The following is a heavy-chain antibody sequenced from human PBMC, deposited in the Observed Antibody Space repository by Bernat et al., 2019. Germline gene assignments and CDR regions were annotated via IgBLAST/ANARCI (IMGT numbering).Heavy chain of an antibody. Sequence: QVQLVQSGAEVKKPGSSVKVSCKASGGTFSSYTISWVRQAPGQGLEWMGRIIPILGIANYAQKFQGRITITADKTTSTAYMELSSLRTEGTAVYYWARDPAGYGSAASWFDPWGQGTLVTVSS. CDR2: IIPILGIA. D-gene: IGHD3-10*01. CDR3: ARDPAGYGSAASWFDP. CDR1: GGTFSSYT. J-gene: IGHJ5*02. V-gene: IGHV1-69*08.